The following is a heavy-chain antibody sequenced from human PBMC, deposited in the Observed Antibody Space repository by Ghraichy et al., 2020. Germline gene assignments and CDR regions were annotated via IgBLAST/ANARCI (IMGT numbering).Heavy chain of an antibody. CDR1: GGTFSSYA. CDR3: ARETKWIQLWVGGMDV. CDR2: IIPIFGTA. Sequence: SVKVSCKASGGTFSSYAISWVRQAPGQGLEWMGGIIPIFGTANYAQKFQGRVTITADESTSTAYMELSSLRSEDTAVYYCARETKWIQLWVGGMDVWGQGTTVTVSS. D-gene: IGHD5-18*01. J-gene: IGHJ6*02. V-gene: IGHV1-69*13.